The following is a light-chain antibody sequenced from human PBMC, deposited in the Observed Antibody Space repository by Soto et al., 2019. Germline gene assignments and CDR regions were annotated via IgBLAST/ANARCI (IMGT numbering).Light chain of an antibody. CDR3: QQRSNWPPLT. Sequence: EIELTQSPAPLSLSPGERATLSCKSSQSVSIYLAWFQQKPGQAPRLLIYDASNRATGIPARFSGSGSGTDFTLTISSLEPEDCAVYYCQQRSNWPPLTLGGGTKVDIK. CDR2: DAS. CDR1: QSVSIY. V-gene: IGKV3-11*01. J-gene: IGKJ4*01.